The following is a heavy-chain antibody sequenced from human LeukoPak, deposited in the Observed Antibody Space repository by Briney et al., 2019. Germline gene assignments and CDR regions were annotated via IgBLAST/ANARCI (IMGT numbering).Heavy chain of an antibody. V-gene: IGHV3-30*18. J-gene: IGHJ4*02. CDR1: GFTFSSYG. Sequence: GGSLRLSCAASGFTFSSYGMHWVRQAPGKGLEWVAVISYDGSNKYYADSVKGRFTISRDNSKNTLYLQMNSLRAEDTAVYYCAKDILAVVDEKDLNYFDYWGQGTLVTVSS. CDR2: ISYDGSNK. D-gene: IGHD3-22*01. CDR3: AKDILAVVDEKDLNYFDY.